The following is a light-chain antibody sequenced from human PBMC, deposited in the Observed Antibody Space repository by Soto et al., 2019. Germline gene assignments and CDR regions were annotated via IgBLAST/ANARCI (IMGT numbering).Light chain of an antibody. CDR1: QSISSW. V-gene: IGKV1-5*03. CDR3: QQYNSYIS. CDR2: KAS. J-gene: IGKJ4*01. Sequence: DIPMTQSPSTLSASVGDGVTMTCRASQSISSWLAWYQQKPGRAPKLLIHKASSLEGGVPSRFSGSGSGTAFTLTISSLQADDVATYYCQQYNSYISFGGGTKVEIK.